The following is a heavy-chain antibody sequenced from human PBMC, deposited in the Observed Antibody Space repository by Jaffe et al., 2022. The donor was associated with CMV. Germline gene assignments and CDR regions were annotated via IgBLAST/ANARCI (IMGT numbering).Heavy chain of an antibody. CDR2: ISSSSSYI. CDR3: ARVDQHGRGYFDL. V-gene: IGHV3-21*01. J-gene: IGHJ2*01. CDR1: GFTFSSYS. Sequence: EVQLVESGGGLVKPGGSLRLSCAASGFTFSSYSMNWVRQAPGKGLEWVSSISSSSSYIYYADSVKGRFTISRDNAKNSLYLQMNSLRAEDTAVYYCARVDQHGRGYFDLWGRGTLVTVSS. D-gene: IGHD1-1*01.